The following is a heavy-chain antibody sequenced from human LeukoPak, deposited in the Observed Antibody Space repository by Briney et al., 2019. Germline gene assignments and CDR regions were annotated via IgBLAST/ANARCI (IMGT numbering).Heavy chain of an antibody. CDR3: AKNSGSYDLHY. J-gene: IGHJ4*02. CDR1: GFAFSNYA. CDR2: ISGSGGST. D-gene: IGHD1-26*01. Sequence: PGGSLRLSCAASGFAFSNYAMSWVRQAPGQGLEWVSAISGSGGSTYYADSVKGRFTISRDNSKNTLYLQMNSLRAEDTAVYYCAKNSGSYDLHYWGQGTLVTVSS. V-gene: IGHV3-23*01.